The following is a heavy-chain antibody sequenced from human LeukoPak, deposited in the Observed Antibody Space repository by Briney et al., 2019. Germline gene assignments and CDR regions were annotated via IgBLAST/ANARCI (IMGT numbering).Heavy chain of an antibody. CDR1: GFAFSGYW. V-gene: IGHV3-7*01. D-gene: IGHD6-19*01. J-gene: IGHJ4*02. CDR2: INEDGSKK. CDR3: ARDRNPIAVAGIVDY. Sequence: GGSLRLSCAASGFAFSGYWMSWVRQAPGKGLEWVANINEDGSKKHYLDSVEGRFTISRDNAKNSLYLQMNSLRAEDTAVYYCARDRNPIAVAGIVDYWGQGTLVTVSS.